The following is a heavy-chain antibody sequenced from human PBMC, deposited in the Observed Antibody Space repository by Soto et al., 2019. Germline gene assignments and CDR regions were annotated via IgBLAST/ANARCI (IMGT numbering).Heavy chain of an antibody. J-gene: IGHJ4*02. V-gene: IGHV4-30-4*01. CDR3: ARDRAHFYESSGRLDL. CDR2: ISYSGST. Sequence: ASETLSLTCSVSGDSMNNGDYFWTWIRQTPGNGLQWIGYISYSGSTFYNPSLKTRLAMSVDTSKNQFSVRLRSVTAADTAVYYCARDRAHFYESSGRLDLWGQGMLVTVSS. CDR1: GDSMNNGDYF. D-gene: IGHD3-22*01.